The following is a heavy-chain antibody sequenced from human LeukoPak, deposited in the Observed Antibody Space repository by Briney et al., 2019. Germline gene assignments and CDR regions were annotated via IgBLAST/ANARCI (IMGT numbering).Heavy chain of an antibody. J-gene: IGHJ3*02. V-gene: IGHV1-18*01. D-gene: IGHD3-22*01. CDR2: ISAYNGNT. CDR1: GYTFTSYG. CDR3: ARGGVVISFSIDAFDI. Sequence: ASVNVSCKASGYTFTSYGISWVRQAPGQGLEWMGWISAYNGNTNYAQKLQGRVTMTTDTSTSTAYMELRSLRSDDTAVYYCARGGVVISFSIDAFDIWGQGTMVTVSS.